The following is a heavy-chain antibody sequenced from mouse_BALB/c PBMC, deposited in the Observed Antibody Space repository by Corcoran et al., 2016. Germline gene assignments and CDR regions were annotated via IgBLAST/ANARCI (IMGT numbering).Heavy chain of an antibody. V-gene: IGHV9-1*02. J-gene: IGHJ2*01. CDR1: GYTFTNYG. Sequence: QIRLVQSGPELKKPGETVKISCKASGYTFTNYGMNWVKQAPGKGLKWMGWINTYTGEPTYADDFKGRFAFSLETSASTAYLQINNLKNEDMATYFCARGDSSNFDYWGQGTTLTVSS. D-gene: IGHD3-3*01. CDR2: INTYTGEP. CDR3: ARGDSSNFDY.